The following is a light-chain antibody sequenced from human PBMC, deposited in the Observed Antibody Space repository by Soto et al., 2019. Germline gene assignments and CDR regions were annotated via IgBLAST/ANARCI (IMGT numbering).Light chain of an antibody. J-gene: IGKJ1*01. Sequence: EIVMTQAPATLSVSPGKRATPSCRASQSVSSNLAWYQQKPGQAPRLLIYGASTRATGIPARFSGSGSGTEFTLTISSLQSEDFAVYYCQQNTNWPRTFGQGTKVEIK. CDR1: QSVSSN. V-gene: IGKV3-15*01. CDR3: QQNTNWPRT. CDR2: GAS.